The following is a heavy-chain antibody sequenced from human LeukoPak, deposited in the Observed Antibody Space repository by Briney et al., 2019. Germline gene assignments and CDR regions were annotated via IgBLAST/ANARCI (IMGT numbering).Heavy chain of an antibody. CDR2: IYPGDSHT. Sequence: GESLKISCKASGHLFSSCWISWLRQMPGRGLEWMGIIYPGDSHTRYSPSFQGQVTISADKSNSSAYLQWSSLNASHTAMYYWARHYTNSWSHNRRASARIDSWGQGTLVTVSS. CDR3: ARHYTNSWSHNRRASARIDS. D-gene: IGHD6-13*01. V-gene: IGHV5-51*01. J-gene: IGHJ4*02. CDR1: GHLFSSCW.